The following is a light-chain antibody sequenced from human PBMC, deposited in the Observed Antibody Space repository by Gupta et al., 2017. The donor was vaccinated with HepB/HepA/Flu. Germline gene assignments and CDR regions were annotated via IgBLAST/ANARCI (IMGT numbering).Light chain of an antibody. Sequence: SSELTQDPAVSVALGQTVRITCQGDSLRSYYASWYQQKPGQAPVLVIYGKNNRPSGIPDRFSGSSSGNTASSTTTGAQAEDEAYYYGNYRDSSGNLVVFGGGTKLTVL. CDR3: NYRDSSGNLVV. CDR2: GKN. V-gene: IGLV3-19*01. J-gene: IGLJ2*01. CDR1: SLRSYY.